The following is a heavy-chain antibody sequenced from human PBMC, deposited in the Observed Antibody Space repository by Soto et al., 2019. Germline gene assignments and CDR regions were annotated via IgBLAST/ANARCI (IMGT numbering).Heavy chain of an antibody. CDR3: VRYRSRYYYHGMDV. D-gene: IGHD3-10*01. CDR1: GYSFDNYW. V-gene: IGHV5-51*01. J-gene: IGHJ6*02. CDR2: IYPGDSDR. Sequence: GESLKISCKGSGYSFDNYWIGWVRQMPGKGLEWMAIIYPGDSDRRYSPSYQGHVTISADQSISTAYPQGSSLNASDTANYYCVRYRSRYYYHGMDVCGQGTTVTVSS.